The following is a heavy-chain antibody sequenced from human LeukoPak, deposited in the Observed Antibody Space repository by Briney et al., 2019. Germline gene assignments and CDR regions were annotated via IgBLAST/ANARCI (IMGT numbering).Heavy chain of an antibody. CDR2: IKEDGSEK. J-gene: IGHJ4*02. Sequence: GGSLRLSCAASGFTFISYWMSWVRQAPGKGLEWVANIKEDGSEKYYVDSVKGRFTISRDNAKNSLYLQMNSLRVEDTAVYYCARALAVAGTGYWGQGTLVTVSP. CDR1: GFTFISYW. CDR3: ARALAVAGTGY. D-gene: IGHD6-19*01. V-gene: IGHV3-7*01.